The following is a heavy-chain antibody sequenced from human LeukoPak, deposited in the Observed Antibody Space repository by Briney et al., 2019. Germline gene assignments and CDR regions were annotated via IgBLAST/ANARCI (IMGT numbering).Heavy chain of an antibody. Sequence: PGGPLRLSFEAPDSPFTNFPLAGSGRPPGKGPRWFSTISSSGGDTYYADSVKGRFTVSRDNSKNTLFLQMNSLRAEDTALYYCAKGSLGGWYFFDYWGQGTLVTVSS. V-gene: IGHV3-23*01. CDR3: AKGSLGGWYFFDY. D-gene: IGHD6-19*01. CDR2: ISSSGGDT. J-gene: IGHJ4*02. CDR1: DSPFTNFP.